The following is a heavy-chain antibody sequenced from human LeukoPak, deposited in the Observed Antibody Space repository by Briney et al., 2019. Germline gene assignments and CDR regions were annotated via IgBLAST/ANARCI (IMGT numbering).Heavy chain of an antibody. D-gene: IGHD2-21*02. Sequence: SVKVSCKASGGTFSSHAISWVRQAPGQGLEWMGGIIPIFGTANYEQKFQGRVTITADESTSTAYMELSSLRSEDTAVYYCAREMGRVVTTPYGMDVWGQGTTVTVSS. CDR3: AREMGRVVTTPYGMDV. CDR1: GGTFSSHA. CDR2: IIPIFGTA. J-gene: IGHJ6*02. V-gene: IGHV1-69*13.